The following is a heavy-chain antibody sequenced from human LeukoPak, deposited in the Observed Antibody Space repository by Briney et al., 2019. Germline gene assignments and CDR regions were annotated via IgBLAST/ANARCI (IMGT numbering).Heavy chain of an antibody. V-gene: IGHV3-30-3*01. D-gene: IGHD3-3*02. CDR3: ANLHFWSGYWGSGYMDV. CDR2: ISYDGSNK. CDR1: GFTFSSYA. J-gene: IGHJ6*03. Sequence: GRSLRLSCAASGFTFSSYAMHWVRQAPGKGLEWVAVISYDGSNKYYADSVKGRFTVSRDNSKNTLSLQMNSLRAEDTALYYCANLHFWSGYWGSGYMDVWGKGTTVTVSS.